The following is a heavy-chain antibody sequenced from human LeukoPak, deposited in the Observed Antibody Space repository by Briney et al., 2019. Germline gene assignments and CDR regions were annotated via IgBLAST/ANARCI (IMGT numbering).Heavy chain of an antibody. CDR3: ARGAGAGYNLQPFDY. D-gene: IGHD5-24*01. J-gene: IGHJ4*02. V-gene: IGHV4-39*07. Sequence: NPSETLSLTCTVSGGSINTTYYWGWVRQPPGKGLEWIGSIYYSGSTKYNPSLKSRVSISVDTSKNQFSLKLSSVTAADTAVYYCARGAGAGYNLQPFDYWGQGTLVTVSS. CDR2: IYYSGST. CDR1: GGSINTTYY.